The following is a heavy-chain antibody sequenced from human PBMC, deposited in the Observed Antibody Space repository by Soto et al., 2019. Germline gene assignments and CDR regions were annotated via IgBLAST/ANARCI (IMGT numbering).Heavy chain of an antibody. D-gene: IGHD3-22*01. J-gene: IGHJ4*02. Sequence: QVHLVQSGAEVKKPGASVKVSCKASGYTFTNYGINWVRQAPGQGLEWMGWISAYNGNTNYAQKLQGRVTVTTDISXXTAYMELRNLHSDDTAVYYCAGAGYYDRGGYQFDYWGQGTLVTVSS. V-gene: IGHV1-18*01. CDR1: GYTFTNYG. CDR3: AGAGYYDRGGYQFDY. CDR2: ISAYNGNT.